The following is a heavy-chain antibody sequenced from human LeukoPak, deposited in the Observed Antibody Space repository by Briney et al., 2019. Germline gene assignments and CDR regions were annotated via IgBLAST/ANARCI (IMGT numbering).Heavy chain of an antibody. CDR3: ARDSVKLPGISYFDN. D-gene: IGHD3-3*02. CDR2: ISYDGTKI. Sequence: GGSLRLSCAASGFSFSTHKMNWVRQAPGKGLEWVVVISYDGTKIYYADSAKGRFTISRDNSKNMVYLQMNSLRAEDTALYYCARDSVKLPGISYFDNWGQGTLVTVSS. J-gene: IGHJ1*01. V-gene: IGHV3-30-3*01. CDR1: GFSFSTHK.